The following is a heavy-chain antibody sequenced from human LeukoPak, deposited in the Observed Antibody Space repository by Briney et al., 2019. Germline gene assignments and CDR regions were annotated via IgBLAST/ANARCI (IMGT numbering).Heavy chain of an antibody. J-gene: IGHJ5*02. CDR2: IDTDGTRT. CDR1: GFTFNNYW. Sequence: GGSLRLSCAASGFTFNNYWMHWVRQAPGKGLVWVSHIDTDGTRTNYADSVKGRLTISRDNAKNTLYLQMNSLRVEDTAVYYCARDLAATNWFDPWGQGTLVTVSS. CDR3: ARDLAATNWFDP. V-gene: IGHV3-74*01. D-gene: IGHD6-25*01.